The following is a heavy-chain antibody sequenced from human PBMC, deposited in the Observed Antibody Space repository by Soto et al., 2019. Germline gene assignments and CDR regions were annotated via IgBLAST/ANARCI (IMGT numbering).Heavy chain of an antibody. V-gene: IGHV4-39*01. D-gene: IGHD1-26*01. CDR1: GGSITSSSYY. J-gene: IGHJ5*02. Sequence: SETLSLTCTVSGGSITSSSYYWGWIRQPPGKGLEWIGSIYYSGSTYHNPSLKSRVTISVDTSKNQFSLKLSSVTAADTAVYYCATQEVGGSYVYTFDPWGQGTLVTVS. CDR3: ATQEVGGSYVYTFDP. CDR2: IYYSGST.